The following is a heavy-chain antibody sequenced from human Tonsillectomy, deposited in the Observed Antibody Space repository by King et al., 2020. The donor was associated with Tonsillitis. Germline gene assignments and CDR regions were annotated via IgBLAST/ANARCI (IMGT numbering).Heavy chain of an antibody. CDR1: GFTFSSYS. CDR3: ARVSAAYGMDV. CDR2: ISSSSSYI. D-gene: IGHD6-13*01. V-gene: IGHV3-21*01. J-gene: IGHJ6*02. Sequence: VQLVESGGGLVKPGGSLRLSCAASGFTFSSYSMNWVRQAPGKGLEWVSSISSSSSYIYYADSVKGRFTLPRDNAKNSLYLQMNSLRAEDTAVYYCARVSAAYGMDVWGQGTTVTVSS.